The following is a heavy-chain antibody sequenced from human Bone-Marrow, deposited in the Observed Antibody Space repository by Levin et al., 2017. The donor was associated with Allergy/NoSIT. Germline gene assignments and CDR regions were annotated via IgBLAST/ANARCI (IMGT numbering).Heavy chain of an antibody. J-gene: IGHJ3*02. CDR2: INIPGTTE. D-gene: IGHD3-22*01. CDR3: ARVLTYPGDDSSYYLDAFDI. Sequence: PAGGSLRLSCATSGLSVSSYGMTWVRQPPGKGLEWVSLINIPGTTEYYADSVRGRFTISRDTSKNTLYLQLNSLRAEDTAIYYCARVLTYPGDDSSYYLDAFDIWGQGTMVTVSS. CDR1: GLSVSSYG. V-gene: IGHV3-23*01.